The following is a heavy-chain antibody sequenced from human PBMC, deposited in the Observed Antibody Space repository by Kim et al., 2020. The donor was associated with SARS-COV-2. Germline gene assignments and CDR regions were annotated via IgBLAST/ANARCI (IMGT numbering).Heavy chain of an antibody. D-gene: IGHD3-16*02. CDR2: INTDTENP. CDR3: TRVIWGTYRYTDY. V-gene: IGHV7-4-1*02. CDR1: GYTFTMNA. J-gene: IGHJ4*02. Sequence: ASVKVSCKASGYTFTMNAISWVRQAPGQGLEWMGWINTDTENPTYAQAFTRRFVFSVDTSVTTAYLQISSLEPEDTALYYCTRVIWGTYRYTDYWGQGTLVTVSS.